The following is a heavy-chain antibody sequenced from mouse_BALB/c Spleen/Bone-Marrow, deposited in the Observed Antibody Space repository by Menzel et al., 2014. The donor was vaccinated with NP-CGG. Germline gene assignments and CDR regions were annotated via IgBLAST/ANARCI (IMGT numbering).Heavy chain of an antibody. CDR1: GFTFSTYY. V-gene: IGHV5-6-2*01. CDR3: ARRALYALDY. Sequence: EVKLMESGGGLVKVGESLKLSCAASGFTFSTYYMSWVRQTPEKRLELVAAIXTNDGSTYYPDTVKGRFAISRDNAKNTLYLQMNSLKSEDTALYYCARRALYALDYWGQGTSVTVSS. J-gene: IGHJ4*01. CDR2: IXTNDGST.